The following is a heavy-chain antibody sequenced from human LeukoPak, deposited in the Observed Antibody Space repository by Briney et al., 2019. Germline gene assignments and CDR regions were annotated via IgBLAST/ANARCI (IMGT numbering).Heavy chain of an antibody. J-gene: IGHJ4*02. V-gene: IGHV3-21*01. CDR3: ARQLDYYDSSGYGY. Sequence: GGSLRRSCAASGFTFSSYSMNWVRQAPGKGLEWVSSISSSSSYIYYADSVKGRFTISRDNAKNSLYLQMNSLRAEDTAVYYCARQLDYYDSSGYGYWGQGTLVTVSS. CDR2: ISSSSSYI. D-gene: IGHD3-22*01. CDR1: GFTFSSYS.